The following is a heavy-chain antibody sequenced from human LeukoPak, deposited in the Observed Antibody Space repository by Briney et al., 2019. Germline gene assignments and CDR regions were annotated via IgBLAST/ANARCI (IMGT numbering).Heavy chain of an antibody. CDR2: INAGNGNT. Sequence: ASVKVSCKASGYTFTNYAMHWVRQAPGQRLEWMGWINAGNGNTKYSQEFQGRVTISRDTSASTAYMELSSLTSEDMAVYYCARVVRYSSGPLTDLLPYYFDSWGQGTLVTVSS. CDR3: ARVVRYSSGPLTDLLPYYFDS. D-gene: IGHD6-19*01. V-gene: IGHV1-3*03. J-gene: IGHJ4*02. CDR1: GYTFTNYA.